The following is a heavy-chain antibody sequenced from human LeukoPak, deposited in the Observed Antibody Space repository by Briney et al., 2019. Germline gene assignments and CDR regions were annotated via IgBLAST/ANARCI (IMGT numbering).Heavy chain of an antibody. V-gene: IGHV1-2*06. Sequence: ASVKVSCKASGYTFTSYYMHWVRQAPGQGLEWMGQINPNSAASHYAQKFQDRVTMTSDTSINMAYMELRSLRSDDTAVYYCARDFYGSRPGAFDYWGQGTLITVSS. CDR1: GYTFTSYY. J-gene: IGHJ4*02. CDR3: ARDFYGSRPGAFDY. D-gene: IGHD3-10*01. CDR2: INPNSAAS.